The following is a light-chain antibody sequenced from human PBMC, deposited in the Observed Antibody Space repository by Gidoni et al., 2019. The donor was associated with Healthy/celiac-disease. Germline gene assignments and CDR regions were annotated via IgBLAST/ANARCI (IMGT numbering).Light chain of an antibody. J-gene: IGKJ2*01. Sequence: DIQMTQSPSSLSASVGDRVTITCRASQSISKYLNWYQQKPGKAPKLLIYAASSLQSGVPSRFSGSGSGTDFTLTISSLQLEDFATYYCQQSYSTPRMYTFGQXTKLEIK. V-gene: IGKV1-39*01. CDR2: AAS. CDR3: QQSYSTPRMYT. CDR1: QSISKY.